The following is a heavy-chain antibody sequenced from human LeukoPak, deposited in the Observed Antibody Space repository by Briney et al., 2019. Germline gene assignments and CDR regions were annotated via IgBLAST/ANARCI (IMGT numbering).Heavy chain of an antibody. V-gene: IGHV3-23*01. D-gene: IGHD1-26*01. Sequence: GGSLRLSCAASGFDFSTYAMSWVRQAPGRGLEWVSGIGGGDTHYADSVKGRFTISRDNSKSTVELHMSSLRVEDTAVYYCAKDGQSFNSMWDYLDSWGRGTLVTVSS. J-gene: IGHJ4*02. CDR3: AKDGQSFNSMWDYLDS. CDR2: IGGGDT. CDR1: GFDFSTYA.